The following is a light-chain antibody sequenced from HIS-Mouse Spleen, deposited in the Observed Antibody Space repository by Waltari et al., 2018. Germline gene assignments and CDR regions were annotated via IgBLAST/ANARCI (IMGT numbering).Light chain of an antibody. V-gene: IGKV3-11*01. J-gene: IGKJ5*01. CDR3: QQRSNWPPRVT. CDR2: DAS. Sequence: EIVLTQSPATLSLSPGERATLSCRASQSVSSYLAWYQQKPGQAPRLLIYDASNRATGLPARFSGGGSGTDFTLTIRSLEPEDFAVYYCQQRSNWPPRVTFGQGTRLGIK. CDR1: QSVSSY.